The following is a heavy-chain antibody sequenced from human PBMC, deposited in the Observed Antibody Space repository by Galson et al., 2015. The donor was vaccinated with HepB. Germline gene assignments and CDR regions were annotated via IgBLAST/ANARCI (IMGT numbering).Heavy chain of an antibody. CDR1: GFTVSSNY. CDR2: IYSGERT. CDR3: ARLNWGYDTSGYYRYFDL. Sequence: SLRLSCATSGFTVSSNYMSWVRQAPGKGLEWVSIIYSGERTHYIDSAKGRFTISRDNSKNTLYIQMNSLRADDTAVYYCARLNWGYDTSGYYRYFDLWGQGTLVTVSS. J-gene: IGHJ4*02. D-gene: IGHD3-22*01. V-gene: IGHV3-66*04.